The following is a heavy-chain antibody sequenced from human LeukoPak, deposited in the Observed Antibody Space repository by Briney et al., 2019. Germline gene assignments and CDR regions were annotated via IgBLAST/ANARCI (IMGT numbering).Heavy chain of an antibody. CDR3: ARQRSSTSTVDY. Sequence: PSETLSLTCAVSGYSISSGYYRGWIRQPPGKGLEWIGSIYHSGSTYYNPPLKSRGTISVDTSKNQFSLKRSSVTAADTAVYYCARQRSSTSTVDYWGQGTLVTVSS. CDR1: GYSISSGYY. V-gene: IGHV4-38-2*01. CDR2: IYHSGST. D-gene: IGHD2-2*01. J-gene: IGHJ4*02.